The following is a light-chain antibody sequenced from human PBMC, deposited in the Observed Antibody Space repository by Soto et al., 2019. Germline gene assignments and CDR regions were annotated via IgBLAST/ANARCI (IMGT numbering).Light chain of an antibody. V-gene: IGKV3-20*01. CDR2: GAS. CDR3: QQYNEWPPFT. CDR1: QSVSSSF. Sequence: EIVLTQSPGTLSLSPGERATLSCRAIQSVSSSFLAWYQQKPGQAPRLLIYGASSRATGIPDRFSGSVSGTEFTLTISSLQSEDFAVYYCQQYNEWPPFTFGQGTRLEIK. J-gene: IGKJ5*01.